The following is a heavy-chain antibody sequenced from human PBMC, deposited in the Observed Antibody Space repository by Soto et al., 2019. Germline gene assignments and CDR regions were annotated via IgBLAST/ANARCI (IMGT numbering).Heavy chain of an antibody. D-gene: IGHD6-19*01. J-gene: IGHJ4*02. V-gene: IGHV3-7*01. Sequence: EVQLVASGGGLVQPGGSLRLSCVASGFTFSSHWMNWVRQAPGKGLEWVANINQDGSERYYVDSVKGRFTISRDNAKNSLYRQMNSLRAEDTAVYYCEAAVGWGQGTLVTVSS. CDR1: GFTFSSHW. CDR2: INQDGSER. CDR3: EAAVG.